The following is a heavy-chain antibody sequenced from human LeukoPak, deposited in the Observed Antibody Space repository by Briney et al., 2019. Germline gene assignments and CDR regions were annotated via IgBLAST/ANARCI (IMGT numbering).Heavy chain of an antibody. CDR2: INSDGSST. CDR3: AREVKYYDFWSGYYYYYMDV. D-gene: IGHD3-3*01. CDR1: GFTFSSYW. J-gene: IGHJ6*03. V-gene: IGHV3-74*01. Sequence: EGSLRLSCAASGFTFSSYWMHWVRQAPGKGLVWVSRINSDGSSTSYADSVKGRFTISRDNPRNTLYLQLNSLRAEDTAVYYCAREVKYYDFWSGYYYYYMDVWGKGTTVTVSS.